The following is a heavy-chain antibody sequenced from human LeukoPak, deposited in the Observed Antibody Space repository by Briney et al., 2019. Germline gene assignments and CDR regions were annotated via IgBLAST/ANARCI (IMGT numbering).Heavy chain of an antibody. J-gene: IGHJ3*02. Sequence: SETLSLTCAVYGGSFSGDYWSWIRQPPGKGLEWIGEINHSGSSNYSPSLKSRVTISLDTSRNQFSLKLNSVTAADTAVYYCAKSNGYGLIDIWGQGTMVTVSS. CDR3: AKSNGYGLIDI. CDR1: GGSFSGDY. D-gene: IGHD3-22*01. V-gene: IGHV4-34*01. CDR2: INHSGSS.